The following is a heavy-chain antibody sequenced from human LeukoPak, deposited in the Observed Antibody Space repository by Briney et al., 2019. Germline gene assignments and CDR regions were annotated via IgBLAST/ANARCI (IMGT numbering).Heavy chain of an antibody. D-gene: IGHD3-10*01. CDR2: IYYSGNT. CDR1: GDSISSYY. V-gene: IGHV4-59*01. J-gene: IGHJ6*02. Sequence: SETLSLTCTVSGDSISSYYWSCIRQPPGKGLEWIGYIYYSGNTNYNPSLKSRVTISVDTSKNQFSLKLSSATAADTAVYYCARGHGVHMDVWGQGTTVTVSS. CDR3: ARGHGVHMDV.